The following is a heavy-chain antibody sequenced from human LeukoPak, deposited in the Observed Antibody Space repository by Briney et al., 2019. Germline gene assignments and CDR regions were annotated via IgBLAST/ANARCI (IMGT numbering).Heavy chain of an antibody. D-gene: IGHD1-26*01. V-gene: IGHV4-39*01. Sequence: SETLSLTCTVSGGSISSSSYYWGWIRQPPGKGLEWIGSIYYSGSTYYNPSLKSRVTISVDTSKNQFSLKLSSVTAADTAVYYCAKGGKWDVTPFDYWGQGTLVTVSS. CDR3: AKGGKWDVTPFDY. CDR2: IYYSGST. CDR1: GGSISSSSYY. J-gene: IGHJ4*02.